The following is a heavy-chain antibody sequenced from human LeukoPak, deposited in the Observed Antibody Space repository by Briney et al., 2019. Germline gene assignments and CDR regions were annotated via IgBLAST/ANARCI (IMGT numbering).Heavy chain of an antibody. CDR3: VREYSSTFDY. Sequence: SQTLSLTCAISGDSVSTNSAAWNWIRLSPSRGLEWLARTYYRSKWYNAYAVSVKSRITINPDTSKNQLSLQLNSVTPEDTVVYYCVREYSSTFDYWGQGTLVTVSS. J-gene: IGHJ4*02. D-gene: IGHD6-19*01. CDR2: TYYRSKWYN. V-gene: IGHV6-1*01. CDR1: GDSVSTNSAA.